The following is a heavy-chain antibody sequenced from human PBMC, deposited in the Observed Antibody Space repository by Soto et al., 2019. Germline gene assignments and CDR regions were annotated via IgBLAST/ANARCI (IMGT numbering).Heavy chain of an antibody. CDR3: AHPRVGSGFGKWYYIDY. J-gene: IGHJ4*02. D-gene: IGHD3-10*01. CDR2: ISWDDDK. V-gene: IGHV2-5*02. CDR1: GFSLSTSGVG. Sequence: QITLKESGPTLVKPTQTLTLTCTFSGFSLSTSGVGVGWIRQPPGKALEWLALISWDDDKRYSPSLKSRLTITKDTSKNPVVLTMTNMDPVDTATYYCAHPRVGSGFGKWYYIDYWGQGTLVTVSS.